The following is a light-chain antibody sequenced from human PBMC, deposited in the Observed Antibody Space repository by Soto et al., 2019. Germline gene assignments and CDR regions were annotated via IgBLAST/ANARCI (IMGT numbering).Light chain of an antibody. CDR3: QQSNNWPYT. J-gene: IGKJ2*01. CDR1: QSVTDN. Sequence: IVMTQSPATLSVSPGERATLSCRASQSVTDNLAWYQQKPGQAPRLLIYGASTRATGIPARFSGSGSGTEFTLTISSLQSEDFALYYCQQSNNWPYTFGQGTKLEIK. V-gene: IGKV3-15*01. CDR2: GAS.